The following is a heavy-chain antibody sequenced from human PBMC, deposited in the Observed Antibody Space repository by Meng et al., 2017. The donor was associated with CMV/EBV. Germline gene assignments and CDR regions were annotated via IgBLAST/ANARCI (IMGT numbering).Heavy chain of an antibody. CDR3: EKDFQWRIDY. CDR2: IHYDTRSI. Sequence: GESLKISCVASGFTFSDYGMHWVRQAPGKGLEWVTFIHYDTRSIDSADPVKGRFTISRDDSKNTLYLQMNSLRHEDTDMYYCEKDFQWRIDYWGQGTLVTVSS. V-gene: IGHV3-30*02. CDR1: GFTFSDYG. J-gene: IGHJ4*02. D-gene: IGHD2-8*01.